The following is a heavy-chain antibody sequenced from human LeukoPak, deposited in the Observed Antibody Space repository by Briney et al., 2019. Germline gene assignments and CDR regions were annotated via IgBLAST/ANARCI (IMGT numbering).Heavy chain of an antibody. Sequence: GESLKISCKGSGYSFTSYWIAWVRQMPGKCLEWMGIIYPGDSDTRYSPSFQGQVTISADKSITTAYLQWSSLKASDTAMYYCVYGGPIVGNAFDIWGQGTMVTVSS. D-gene: IGHD4-23*01. V-gene: IGHV5-51*01. CDR1: GYSFTSYW. CDR3: VYGGPIVGNAFDI. J-gene: IGHJ3*02. CDR2: IYPGDSDT.